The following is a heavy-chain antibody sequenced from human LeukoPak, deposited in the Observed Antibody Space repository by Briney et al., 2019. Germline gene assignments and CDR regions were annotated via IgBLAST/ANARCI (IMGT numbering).Heavy chain of an antibody. V-gene: IGHV1-2*02. CDR2: INANSGGT. J-gene: IGHJ6*02. Sequence: ASVKVSCKASGYTFTSYDINWVRQAPGQGLEWMGWINANSGGTNYAQKFQGRVTMTRDTSTGTAYMELSRLRPDDTAVYYCARDGAMDVWGQGTTVTVSS. CDR1: GYTFTSYD. CDR3: ARDGAMDV.